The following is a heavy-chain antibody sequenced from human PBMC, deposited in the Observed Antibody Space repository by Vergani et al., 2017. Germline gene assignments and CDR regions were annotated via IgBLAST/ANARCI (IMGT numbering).Heavy chain of an antibody. D-gene: IGHD3-9*01. J-gene: IGHJ4*02. CDR2: ISYSGST. CDR3: ARRSGIVYDIFSGTQYFFDF. Sequence: QVQLQESGPGLVKPSETLSLTCTVSGGSISSYYWSWIRQPPGKGLEWIGYISYSGSTNYNPSLKSRVTISVDTSKNQFSLKLSSVTAADTAVYYCARRSGIVYDIFSGTQYFFDFWGQGTLVTVSS. V-gene: IGHV4-59*01. CDR1: GGSISSYY.